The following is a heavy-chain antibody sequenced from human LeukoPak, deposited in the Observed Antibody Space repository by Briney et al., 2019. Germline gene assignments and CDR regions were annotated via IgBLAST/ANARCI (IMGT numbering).Heavy chain of an antibody. CDR2: ISDSGDST. CDR1: GFTFRNCA. Sequence: GGSLRLSCAASGFTFRNCAMSWVRQAPGKGLEWVSIISDSGDSTYYADSVRGRFTISRDTSMNTLYLQMNSLRADDTAIYYCARLYSGTSSWYDYWGQGTLVTVSS. V-gene: IGHV3-23*01. D-gene: IGHD1-26*01. CDR3: ARLYSGTSSWYDY. J-gene: IGHJ4*02.